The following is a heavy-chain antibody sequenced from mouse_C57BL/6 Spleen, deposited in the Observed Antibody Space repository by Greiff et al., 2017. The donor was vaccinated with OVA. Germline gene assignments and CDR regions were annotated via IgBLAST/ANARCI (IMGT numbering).Heavy chain of an antibody. CDR2: IYPGDGDT. D-gene: IGHD1-1*01. CDR3: AKGSSHWYFDV. J-gene: IGHJ1*03. V-gene: IGHV1-82*01. Sequence: QVQLQQSGPELVKPGASVKISCKASGYAFSSSWMNWVKQRPGKGLEWIGRIYPGDGDTNYNGKFKGKATLTADQSSSTAYMQLSSLTSEDSAVYFCAKGSSHWYFDVWGTGTTVTVSS. CDR1: GYAFSSSW.